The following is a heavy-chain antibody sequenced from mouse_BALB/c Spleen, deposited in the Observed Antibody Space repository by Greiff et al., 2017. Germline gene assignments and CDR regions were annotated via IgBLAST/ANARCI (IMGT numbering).Heavy chain of an antibody. CDR1: GYSFTSYW. J-gene: IGHJ3*01. CDR2: IDPSDSET. D-gene: IGHD3-3*01. CDR3: ARGDSGFAY. Sequence: VQLVESGPQLVRPGASVKISCKASGYSFTSYWMHWVKQRPGQGLEWIGMIDPSDSETRLNQKFKDKATLTVDNSSSTAYMQLSSPTSEDSAVYYCARGDSGFAYWGQGTLVTVSA. V-gene: IGHV1S126*01.